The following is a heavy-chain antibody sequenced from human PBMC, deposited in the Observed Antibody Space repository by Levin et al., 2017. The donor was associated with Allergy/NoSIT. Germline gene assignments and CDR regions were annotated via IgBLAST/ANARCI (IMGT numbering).Heavy chain of an antibody. J-gene: IGHJ4*02. Sequence: GGSLRLSCVASGITFSSFAMNWVRQAPGKGLEWVSAISASGGITYYADSVKGRCTISRDNSKNTLHLQMNSLRAEDTAVYYCAKEANFYGSGNYYTLFDYWGQGTLVTVSS. V-gene: IGHV3-23*01. D-gene: IGHD3-10*01. CDR1: GITFSSFA. CDR3: AKEANFYGSGNYYTLFDY. CDR2: ISASGGIT.